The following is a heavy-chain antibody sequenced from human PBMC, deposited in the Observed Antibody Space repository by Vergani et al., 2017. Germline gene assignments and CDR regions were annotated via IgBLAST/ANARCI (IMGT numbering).Heavy chain of an antibody. CDR1: GGSFSGYY. D-gene: IGHD1-14*01. V-gene: IGHV4-34*01. CDR2: INHSGST. Sequence: QVQLQQWGAGLLKPSETLSLTCAVYGGSFSGYYWSWIRQPPGKGLEWIGEINHSGSTNYNPSLKSRVTISVDTSKTQFSLKLTSVTAADTAVYYCARQGFRVTGTTDYWGQGTLVTVSS. CDR3: ARQGFRVTGTTDY. J-gene: IGHJ4*02.